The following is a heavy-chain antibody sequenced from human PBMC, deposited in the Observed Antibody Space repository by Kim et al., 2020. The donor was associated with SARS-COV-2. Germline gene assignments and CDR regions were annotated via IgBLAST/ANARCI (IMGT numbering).Heavy chain of an antibody. D-gene: IGHD3-16*02. V-gene: IGHV1-69*13. CDR1: GCTFSSYA. CDR2: IIPIFGTA. CDR3: ASECGGVIRYYFDY. Sequence: SVKVSCKASGCTFSSYAISWVRQAPGQGLEWMGGIIPIFGTANYAQKFQGRVTITADESTSTAYMELSSLRSEDTAVYYCASECGGVIRYYFDYWGQGTLVTVSS. J-gene: IGHJ4*02.